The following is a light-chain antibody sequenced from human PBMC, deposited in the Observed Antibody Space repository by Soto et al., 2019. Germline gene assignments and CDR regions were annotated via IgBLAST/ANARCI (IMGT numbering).Light chain of an antibody. Sequence: QLSQFPSSLSASLGGRVTTTHRGSKGIRNELGWYQQKPWKAPKRLIYAASSLQSGVPSRFSGSGSGTEFTLTISSLQPEDFATYYCLQHNSYPRTFGQGTMV. J-gene: IGKJ1*01. CDR3: LQHNSYPRT. V-gene: IGKV1-17*01. CDR2: AAS. CDR1: KGIRNE.